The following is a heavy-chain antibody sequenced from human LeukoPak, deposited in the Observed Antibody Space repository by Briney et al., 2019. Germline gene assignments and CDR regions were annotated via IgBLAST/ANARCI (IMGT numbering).Heavy chain of an antibody. J-gene: IGHJ4*02. V-gene: IGHV4-39*07. CDR3: ARDLIIAAASH. D-gene: IGHD6-13*01. CDR1: GGSLSSSSYY. CDR2: IYYSGST. Sequence: SETLSLTCTVSGGSLSSSSYYWGWLRQPPGKGLEWIGSIYYSGSTYYNPSLKSRVTISVDTSKNQFSLKLSSVTAADTAVYYCARDLIIAAASHWGQGTLVTVSS.